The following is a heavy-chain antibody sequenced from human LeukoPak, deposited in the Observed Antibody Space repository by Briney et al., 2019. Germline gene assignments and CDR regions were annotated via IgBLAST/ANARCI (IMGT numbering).Heavy chain of an antibody. Sequence: PSETLSLTCTVSGGSISGYYWSWIRQPPGKGLEWIGYIYYSRSTNYNPSLKSRVTISVDTSKNQFSLKLSSVTAADTAVYYCARETGGEGFFDYWGQGTLVTVSS. V-gene: IGHV4-59*01. D-gene: IGHD3-16*01. J-gene: IGHJ4*02. CDR2: IYYSRST. CDR1: GGSISGYY. CDR3: ARETGGEGFFDY.